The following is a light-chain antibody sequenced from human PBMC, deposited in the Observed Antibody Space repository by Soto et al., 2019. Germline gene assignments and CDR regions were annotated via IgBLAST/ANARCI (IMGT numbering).Light chain of an antibody. J-gene: IGLJ1*01. V-gene: IGLV2-11*01. CDR2: DVS. CDR3: CSYAGIYTYV. CDR1: GSDVGGYNY. Sequence: QSALTQPRSVSGSPGQSVTISCTGTGSDVGGYNYVSWYQQHPGKAPKLMIYDVSKRPSGVPDRFSGSKSGNTASLTISGLQAEDEADYYCCSYAGIYTYVFGTGTQLTVL.